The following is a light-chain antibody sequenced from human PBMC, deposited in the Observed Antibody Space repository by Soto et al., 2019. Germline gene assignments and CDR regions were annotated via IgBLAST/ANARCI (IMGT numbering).Light chain of an antibody. V-gene: IGKV3-11*01. CDR3: QQRANWPLT. CDR1: QSVSSF. J-gene: IGKJ4*01. CDR2: DVS. Sequence: ETVMTQSPGTLSLSPGETATLSRRASQSVSSFLAWYQQKPGQAPRLLIYDVSNRATGIPAKFSGSGSGTDFTLTISSLEPEDFAVYYCQQRANWPLTFGGGTKVDIK.